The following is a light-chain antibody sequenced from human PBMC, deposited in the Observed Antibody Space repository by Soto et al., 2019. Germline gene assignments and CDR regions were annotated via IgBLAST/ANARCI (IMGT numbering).Light chain of an antibody. CDR2: DAF. Sequence: EIVMTQSPATLSVSPGERATLSCRASQSVSSNLAWYQQKPGQAPTLLIYDAFTRATGIPARFSGSGSGTEFTLTISGLQSEDFAVYFCQQYNNWPLTFGGGTKVDLK. CDR3: QQYNNWPLT. V-gene: IGKV3-15*01. J-gene: IGKJ4*01. CDR1: QSVSSN.